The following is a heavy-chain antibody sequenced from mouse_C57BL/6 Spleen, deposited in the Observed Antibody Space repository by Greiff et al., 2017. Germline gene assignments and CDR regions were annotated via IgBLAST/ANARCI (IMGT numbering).Heavy chain of an antibody. CDR1: GFSLTSYG. D-gene: IGHD2-10*02. V-gene: IGHV2-4*01. CDR2: IWSGGST. J-gene: IGHJ4*01. Sequence: QVQLKESGPGLVQPSQSLSITCTVSGFSLTSYGVHWVRPPPGKGLEWLGVIWSGGSTDYNAAFISRMSISNDNSKNQIFFNSNSLQADDTAIYYCSKIPSNWALAYWGQGTLVTVSA. CDR3: SKIPSNWALAY.